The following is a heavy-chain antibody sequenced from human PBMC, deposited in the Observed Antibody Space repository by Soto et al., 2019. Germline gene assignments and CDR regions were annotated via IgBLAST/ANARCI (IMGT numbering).Heavy chain of an antibody. Sequence: QVQLVESGGGVVQPGRSLRLSCAASGFTFSSYGMHWVRQAPGKGLEWVAVIWYDGSNKYYADSVTGRFTISRDNSKNTLYLQMNSLRAEDTAVYYCARDLFLRSYYYYGMDVWGQGTTVTVSS. CDR3: ARDLFLRSYYYYGMDV. D-gene: IGHD3-10*01. CDR2: IWYDGSNK. CDR1: GFTFSSYG. J-gene: IGHJ6*02. V-gene: IGHV3-33*01.